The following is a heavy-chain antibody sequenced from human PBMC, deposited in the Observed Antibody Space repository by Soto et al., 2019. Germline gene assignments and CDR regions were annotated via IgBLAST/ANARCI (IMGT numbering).Heavy chain of an antibody. V-gene: IGHV1-46*01. CDR2: INPSGGST. Sequence: ASVKVSCKASGYTFTSYYMHWVRQAPGQGLEWMGIINPSGGSTSYAQKFQGRVTMTRDTSTSTVYMELSSLRSEDTAVYYCARDWTYYYGSGSYYNEGEFDYWGQGTLVTVSS. CDR3: ARDWTYYYGSGSYYNEGEFDY. CDR1: GYTFTSYY. J-gene: IGHJ4*02. D-gene: IGHD3-10*01.